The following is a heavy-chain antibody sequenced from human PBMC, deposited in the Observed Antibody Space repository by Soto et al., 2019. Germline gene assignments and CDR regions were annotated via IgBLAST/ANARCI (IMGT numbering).Heavy chain of an antibody. V-gene: IGHV4-34*01. CDR2: INHSGST. D-gene: IGHD5-12*01. CDR1: GGSFSGYY. J-gene: IGHJ4*02. Sequence: SETLSLTCAFYGGSFSGYYWSLIRQPPGKGLEWIGEINHSGSTNYNPSLKGRVTISVDTSKNQFSLKLSSVTAADTAVYYCASRNTPIVATILGYYFDYWGQGTLVTVSS. CDR3: ASRNTPIVATILGYYFDY.